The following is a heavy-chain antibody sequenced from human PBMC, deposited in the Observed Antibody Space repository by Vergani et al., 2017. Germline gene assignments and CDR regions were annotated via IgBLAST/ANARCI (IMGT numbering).Heavy chain of an antibody. CDR3: ARSVGSSSRPAYYFDY. V-gene: IGHV1-69*01. Sequence: QVQLVQSGAEVKTPGSSVKVSCKASGGTFSSYAISWVRQAPGQGLEWMGGIIPIFGTANYAQKFQGRVTITADESTSTAYMELSSLRSEDTAVYYCARSVGSSSRPAYYFDYWGQGTLVTVSS. CDR2: IIPIFGTA. D-gene: IGHD6-13*01. CDR1: GGTFSSYA. J-gene: IGHJ4*02.